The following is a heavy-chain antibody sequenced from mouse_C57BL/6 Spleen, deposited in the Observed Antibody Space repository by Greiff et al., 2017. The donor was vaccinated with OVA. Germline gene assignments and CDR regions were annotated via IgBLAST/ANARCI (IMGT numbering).Heavy chain of an antibody. D-gene: IGHD1-1*01. V-gene: IGHV5-9-1*02. J-gene: IGHJ3*01. CDR2: ISSGGDYI. Sequence: EVQLVESGEGLVKPGGSLKLSCAASGFTFSSYAMSWVRQTPEKRLEWVAYISSGGDYIYYADTVKGRFTISRDNARNTLYLQMSSLKSEDTAMYYCTREESLHYYGSSPFAYWGQGTLVTVSA. CDR1: GFTFSSYA. CDR3: TREESLHYYGSSPFAY.